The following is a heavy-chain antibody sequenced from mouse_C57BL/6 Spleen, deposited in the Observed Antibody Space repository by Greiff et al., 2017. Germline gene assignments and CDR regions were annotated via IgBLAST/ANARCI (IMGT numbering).Heavy chain of an antibody. Sequence: EVQLVESGPGLVKPSQSLSLTCSVTGYSITSGYYWNWIRQFPGNKLEWMGYISYDGSNNYNPSLKNRISITRDTSKNQFFLKLNSVTTEDTATYYCAREYYDYDGFAYWGQGTLVTVST. V-gene: IGHV3-6*01. CDR3: AREYYDYDGFAY. CDR1: GYSITSGYY. CDR2: ISYDGSN. D-gene: IGHD2-4*01. J-gene: IGHJ3*01.